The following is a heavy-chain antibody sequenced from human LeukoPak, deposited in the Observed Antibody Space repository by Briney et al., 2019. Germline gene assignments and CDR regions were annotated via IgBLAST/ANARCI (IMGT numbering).Heavy chain of an antibody. CDR1: GGSISTYY. V-gene: IGHV4-59*12. CDR3: ARVPSRSGAYYFDY. CDR2: IYYSGST. D-gene: IGHD3-10*01. J-gene: IGHJ4*02. Sequence: SETLSLTCTFSGGSISTYYWSWIRQPPGKGLEWIGYIYYSGSTNYNPSLKSRVTISVDESKNHFSLKLSSVTAADTAAYYCARVPSRSGAYYFDYWGQGTLVTVSS.